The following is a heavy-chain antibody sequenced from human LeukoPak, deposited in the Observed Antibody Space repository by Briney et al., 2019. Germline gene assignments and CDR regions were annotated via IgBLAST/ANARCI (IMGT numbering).Heavy chain of an antibody. V-gene: IGHV3-30-3*01. D-gene: IGHD2-2*01. J-gene: IGHJ4*02. CDR2: ISYDGSNK. Sequence: GGSLRLSCAASGFTFSSYAMHWVRQAPGKGLEWVAVISYDGSNKYYADSVKGRFTISRDNSKNTLYLQMNSLRAEDTAVYYCARDHCSSTSCLDYWGQGTLVTVSS. CDR1: GFTFSSYA. CDR3: ARDHCSSTSCLDY.